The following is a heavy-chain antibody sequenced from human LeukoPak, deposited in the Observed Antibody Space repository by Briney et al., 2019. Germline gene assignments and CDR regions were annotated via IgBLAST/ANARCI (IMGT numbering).Heavy chain of an antibody. Sequence: KSGGSLRLSCAASGFTFNTYWMTWVRQAPGKGLEWVANIDQGGSTKYYVDSLKGRFTISRDNAKNSLYLQMNSLRAEDTAVYYCVRDKGGRSGAIYYDAFDVWGQGTMVTVSS. V-gene: IGHV3-7*01. CDR2: IDQGGSTK. CDR3: VRDKGGRSGAIYYDAFDV. CDR1: GFTFNTYW. J-gene: IGHJ3*01. D-gene: IGHD1-26*01.